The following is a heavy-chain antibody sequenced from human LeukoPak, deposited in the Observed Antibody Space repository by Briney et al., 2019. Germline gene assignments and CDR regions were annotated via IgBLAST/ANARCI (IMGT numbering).Heavy chain of an antibody. D-gene: IGHD3-10*01. CDR1: GGSISSYY. CDR2: IYYSGST. CDR3: ARGGRDTGPYWYFDL. Sequence: KPSGTLSLTCTVSGGSISSYYWSWIRQPPGKGLEWIGYIYYSGSTNYNPSLKSRATISVDTSKNQFSLKLSSVTAADTAVYYCARGGRDTGPYWYFDLWGRGTLVTVSS. V-gene: IGHV4-59*01. J-gene: IGHJ2*01.